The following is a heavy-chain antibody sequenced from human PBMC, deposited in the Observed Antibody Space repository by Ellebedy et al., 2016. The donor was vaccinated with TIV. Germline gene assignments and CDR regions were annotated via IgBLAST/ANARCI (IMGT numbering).Heavy chain of an antibody. V-gene: IGHV3-7*03. CDR2: IRQDGSEE. CDR1: GFTFSSYG. CDR3: TTGGCDS. Sequence: GESLKISXAASGFTFSSYGMHWVRQAPGKGLEWVATIRQDGSEEFYVDSVKGRFTISRDNAKNSLYMQMSSLRGEDAAVYYCTTGGCDSWGQGTLVIVSS. J-gene: IGHJ5*01.